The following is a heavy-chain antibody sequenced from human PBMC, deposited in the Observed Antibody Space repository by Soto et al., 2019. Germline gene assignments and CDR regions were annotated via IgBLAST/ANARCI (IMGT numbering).Heavy chain of an antibody. Sequence: QVQLVQSGAEVKKPGASVKVSCKASGYTFTSYGISWVRQAPGQGLEWMGWISAYNGNTNYAQKLQGRVTMTTDTSTRTAYVVMRSLRDDDTAVYYCARARSMITGYFDYWGQGTLVTVSS. CDR1: GYTFTSYG. CDR3: ARARSMITGYFDY. J-gene: IGHJ4*02. V-gene: IGHV1-18*01. CDR2: ISAYNGNT. D-gene: IGHD3-16*01.